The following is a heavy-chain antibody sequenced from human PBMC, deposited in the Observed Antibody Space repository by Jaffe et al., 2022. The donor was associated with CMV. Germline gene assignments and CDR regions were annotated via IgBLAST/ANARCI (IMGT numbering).Heavy chain of an antibody. CDR3: ARDLPPDWRWLREYYFDY. J-gene: IGHJ4*02. CDR2: IKQDGSEK. Sequence: EVQLVESGGGLVQPGGSLRLSCAASGFTFSSYWMSWVRQAPGKGLEWVANIKQDGSEKYYVDSVKGRFTISRDNAKNSLYLQMNSLRAEDTAVYYCARDLPPDWRWLREYYFDYWGQGTLVTVSS. CDR1: GFTFSSYW. V-gene: IGHV3-7*01. D-gene: IGHD5-12*01.